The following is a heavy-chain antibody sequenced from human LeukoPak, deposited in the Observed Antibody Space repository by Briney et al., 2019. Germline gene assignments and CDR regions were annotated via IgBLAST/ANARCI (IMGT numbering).Heavy chain of an antibody. Sequence: PGGSLRLSCAASGFTFSSYWMHWVRQAPGKGLVWVSRINSDGSSTSYADSVKGRFTISRDNTKNTLYLQMNSLRAEDTAVYYCARDGHSSSPPPYYYYYMDVWGKGTTVTVSS. J-gene: IGHJ6*03. CDR2: INSDGSST. D-gene: IGHD6-6*01. CDR1: GFTFSSYW. V-gene: IGHV3-74*01. CDR3: ARDGHSSSPPPYYYYYMDV.